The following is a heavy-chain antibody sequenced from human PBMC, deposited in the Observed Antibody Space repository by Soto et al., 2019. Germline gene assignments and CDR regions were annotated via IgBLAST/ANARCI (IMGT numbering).Heavy chain of an antibody. CDR2: ITNTGGRT. CDR3: AKEGDSSLDNYYYLDV. D-gene: IGHD3-3*01. CDR1: GFTFSTYA. J-gene: IGHJ6*03. Sequence: PGGSLRLSCGASGFTFSTYAMTWVRQAPGAGLEWVSTITNTGGRTKYTDSVKGRFSISRDKSKNTVYLQMNSLRAEDTAVYFYAKEGDSSLDNYYYLDVWGRGTTVTVSS. V-gene: IGHV3-23*01.